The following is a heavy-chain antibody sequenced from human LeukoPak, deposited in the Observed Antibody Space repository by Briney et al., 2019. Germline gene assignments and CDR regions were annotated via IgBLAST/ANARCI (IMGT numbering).Heavy chain of an antibody. Sequence: GGSLRLSCAASGFTFDDYAMHWVRQAPGKGLEWVSGISWNSGSIGYADSVKGRFTISRDNAKNSLYLQMNSLRAEDTAVYYCARDYGGNSYFDYWGQGTLVTVSS. CDR3: ARDYGGNSYFDY. D-gene: IGHD4-23*01. J-gene: IGHJ4*02. CDR1: GFTFDDYA. CDR2: ISWNSGSI. V-gene: IGHV3-9*01.